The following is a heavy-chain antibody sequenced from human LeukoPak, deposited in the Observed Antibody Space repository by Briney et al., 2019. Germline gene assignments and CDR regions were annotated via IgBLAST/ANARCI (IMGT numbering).Heavy chain of an antibody. D-gene: IGHD5-12*01. Sequence: SETLSLTCTVSGGSISSSNYYWGWIRQPPGKGLEWIGSIYYSGSTYYNPSLKSRVTISVDTSKNQFSLKLTSVTAADTAVYYCARAALRTPLTYFDYWGQGTLVTVSS. CDR1: GGSISSSNYY. CDR2: IYYSGST. CDR3: ARAALRTPLTYFDY. J-gene: IGHJ4*02. V-gene: IGHV4-39*07.